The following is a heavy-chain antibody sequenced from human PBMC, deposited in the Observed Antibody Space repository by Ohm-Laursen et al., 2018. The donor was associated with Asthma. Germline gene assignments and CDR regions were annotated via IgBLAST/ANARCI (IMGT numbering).Heavy chain of an antibody. CDR1: GFTVSSNY. CDR3: AREWGGMDV. J-gene: IGHJ6*02. D-gene: IGHD3-16*01. Sequence: SLRLSCAASGFTVSSNYMSWVRQAPGKGLEWVSVIYSGGSTYYADSVKGRFTISRDNAKNSLYLQMNNLRAEDAAIYYCAREWGGMDVWGQGTTVTVSS. V-gene: IGHV3-53*01. CDR2: IYSGGST.